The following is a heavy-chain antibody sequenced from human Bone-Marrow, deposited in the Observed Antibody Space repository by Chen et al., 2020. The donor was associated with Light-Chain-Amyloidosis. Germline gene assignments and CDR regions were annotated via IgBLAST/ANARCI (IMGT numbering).Heavy chain of an antibody. CDR1: GFRLDDYA. Sequence: EVQLVESGGGLVQPGRSLRLSCAPSGFRLDDYAMHWVRQAPGKGLEGVSGISWNSGTIGYADSVKGRFTISRDNVKNSLYLQMNSLRSEDTALYYCAKDTAGYYYYGMDVWGQGTTVTVSS. CDR2: ISWNSGTI. J-gene: IGHJ6*02. CDR3: AKDTAGYYYYGMDV. V-gene: IGHV3-9*01.